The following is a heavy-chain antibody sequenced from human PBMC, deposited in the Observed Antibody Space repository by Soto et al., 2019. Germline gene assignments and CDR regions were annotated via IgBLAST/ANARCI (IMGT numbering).Heavy chain of an antibody. CDR1: GFMFSNHG. J-gene: IGHJ4*02. V-gene: IGHV3-33*01. CDR2: IWSDGNNR. CDR3: VRGDNWNDEASDY. D-gene: IGHD1-1*01. Sequence: QVQLVEAGGGVGHPGRSLRLYCAASGFMFSNHGMHWVRQAPGKGLEWVAVIWSDGNNRYYADSVKGRFTISRDNSKNTVYLQMNSLRAEYTAVYYCVRGDNWNDEASDYWGQGTLVTVSS.